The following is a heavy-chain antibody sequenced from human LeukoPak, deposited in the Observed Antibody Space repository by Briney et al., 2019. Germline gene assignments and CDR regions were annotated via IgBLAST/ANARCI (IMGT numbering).Heavy chain of an antibody. CDR1: GYSFTRYW. J-gene: IGHJ5*02. CDR2: IYPGDSYT. Sequence: GESLKISCKGSGYSFTRYWIGWVRQMPGKGLEWVGIIYPGDSYTRYSPSFQGQVTISADKSISTAYLQWSSLKASGTAMYYCARSVPRAAAGTGWFDPWGQGTLVTVSS. V-gene: IGHV5-51*01. D-gene: IGHD6-13*01. CDR3: ARSVPRAAAGTGWFDP.